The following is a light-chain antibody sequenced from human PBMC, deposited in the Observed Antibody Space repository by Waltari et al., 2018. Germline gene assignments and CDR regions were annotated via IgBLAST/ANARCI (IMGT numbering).Light chain of an antibody. V-gene: IGKV1-5*03. CDR1: QSLINW. CDR3: QHSYSTPYT. Sequence: DIQMTQSPSTLSASVVDRVTITGRASQSLINWLAWFQQKPGKAPKLLIYKASNLESGVPSRFSGSGSGTEFTLTISSLQPDDFATYYCQHSYSTPYTFGQGTKLEIK. CDR2: KAS. J-gene: IGKJ2*01.